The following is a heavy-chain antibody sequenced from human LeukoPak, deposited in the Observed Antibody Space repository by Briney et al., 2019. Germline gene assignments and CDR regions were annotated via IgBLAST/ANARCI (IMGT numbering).Heavy chain of an antibody. CDR1: GGSFSGYY. V-gene: IGHV4-34*01. Sequence: SETLSLTCAVFGGSFSGYYWSWIRLPPGKGLEWIGEINHSGSTNYNPSLKSRVTISVDTSKNQFSLKLSSVTAADTAVYYCARAGGYYDFWSGYYISVYFDYWGQGILVTVSS. CDR2: INHSGST. D-gene: IGHD3-3*01. CDR3: ARAGGYYDFWSGYYISVYFDY. J-gene: IGHJ4*02.